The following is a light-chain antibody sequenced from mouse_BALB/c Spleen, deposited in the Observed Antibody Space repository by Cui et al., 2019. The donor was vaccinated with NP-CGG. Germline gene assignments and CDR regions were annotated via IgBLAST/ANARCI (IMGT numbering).Light chain of an antibody. CDR3: ALWYSNHWV. J-gene: IGLJ1*01. CDR1: TGAVTIVNY. Sequence: QAVVTQESALTTSPGETVTLTCRSSTGAVTIVNYANWVQEKPDHLFTGLIGGTNNRAPGVPARFSGSLIGDKAGLTITGAQTEDEAIYFCALWYSNHWVFGGGTKLTV. V-gene: IGLV1*01. CDR2: GTN.